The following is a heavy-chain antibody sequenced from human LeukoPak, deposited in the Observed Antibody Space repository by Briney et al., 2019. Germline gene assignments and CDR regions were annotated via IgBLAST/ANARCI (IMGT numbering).Heavy chain of an antibody. CDR1: GGTFSSYA. CDR2: ISAYNGNT. D-gene: IGHD6-13*01. CDR3: ARDLAAAGTGACDY. Sequence: ASVKVSCKASGGTFSSYAISWVRQAPGQGLEWMGWISAYNGNTNYAQKLQGRVTMTTDTSTSTAYMELRSLRSDDTAVYYCARDLAAAGTGACDYWGQGTLVTVSS. J-gene: IGHJ4*02. V-gene: IGHV1-18*01.